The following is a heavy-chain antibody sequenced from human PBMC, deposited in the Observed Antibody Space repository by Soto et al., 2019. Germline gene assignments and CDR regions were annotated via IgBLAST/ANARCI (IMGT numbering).Heavy chain of an antibody. CDR2: IWYDGSNK. CDR3: ARGHIVVVTANPTYYFDY. Sequence: QVQLVESGGGVVQPGRSLRLSCAASGFTFSSYGMHWVRQAPGKGLEWVAGIWYDGSNKYYADSVKGRFTISRDNSKNTLYLQMNSLRAEDTAVYYCARGHIVVVTANPTYYFDYWGQGTLVTVSS. D-gene: IGHD2-21*02. CDR1: GFTFSSYG. J-gene: IGHJ4*02. V-gene: IGHV3-33*01.